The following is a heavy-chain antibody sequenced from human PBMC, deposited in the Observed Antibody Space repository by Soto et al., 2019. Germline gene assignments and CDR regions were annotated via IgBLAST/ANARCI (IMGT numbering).Heavy chain of an antibody. CDR3: AKDFWNLFYFDY. CDR1: GFTFSSYA. J-gene: IGHJ4*02. CDR2: ISGNGGST. Sequence: GGSLRLSCSASGFTFSSYAMSWVRQAPGKGLEWVSGISGNGGSTYYADSVKGRFTISRDNSKNTLYLQMNSLRAEDTAMLYCAKDFWNLFYFDYWGQGTLVTVSS. D-gene: IGHD1-7*01. V-gene: IGHV3-23*01.